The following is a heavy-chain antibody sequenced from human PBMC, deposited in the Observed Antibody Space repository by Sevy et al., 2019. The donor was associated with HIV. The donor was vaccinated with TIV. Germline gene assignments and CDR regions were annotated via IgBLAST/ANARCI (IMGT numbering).Heavy chain of an antibody. CDR2: INPNSGGT. V-gene: IGHV1-2*02. D-gene: IGHD3-10*01. J-gene: IGHJ4*02. Sequence: ASVKVSCKASGYTFTGYYMHWVRQAPGQGLEWMGWINPNSGGTNYAQKFQGRVTMTRDTSISTAYMELSRLRSDDTAVYYCARELTPIMVRGGMSYWGQGTLVTVSS. CDR1: GYTFTGYY. CDR3: ARELTPIMVRGGMSY.